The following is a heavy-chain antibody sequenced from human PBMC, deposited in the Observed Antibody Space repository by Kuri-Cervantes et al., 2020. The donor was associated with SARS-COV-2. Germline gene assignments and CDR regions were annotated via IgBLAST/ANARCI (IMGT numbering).Heavy chain of an antibody. V-gene: IGHV1-69*02. Sequence: SVKVSCKATGYTFTSYYMHWVRQAPGQGLEWMGRIIPIFGIANYAQKFQGRVTITADKSTSTAYMELSSLRSEDTAGYYCARIDYWGQGTLVTVSS. CDR1: GYTFTSYY. J-gene: IGHJ4*02. CDR2: IIPIFGIA. CDR3: ARIDY.